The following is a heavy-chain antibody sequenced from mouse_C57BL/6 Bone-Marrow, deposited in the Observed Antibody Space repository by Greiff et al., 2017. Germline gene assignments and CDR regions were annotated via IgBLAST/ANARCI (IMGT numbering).Heavy chain of an antibody. V-gene: IGHV5-4*03. CDR1: GFTFSSYA. CDR3: ARAPSNYFDY. Sequence: EVMLVESGGGLVKPGGSLKLSCAASGFTFSSYAMSWVRQTPEKRLEWVATISDGGSYTYYPDNVQGRFTISRDKAKNNLYLQMSHLKSEDTAMYYCARAPSNYFDYWGQGTTLTVSS. J-gene: IGHJ2*01. CDR2: ISDGGSYT.